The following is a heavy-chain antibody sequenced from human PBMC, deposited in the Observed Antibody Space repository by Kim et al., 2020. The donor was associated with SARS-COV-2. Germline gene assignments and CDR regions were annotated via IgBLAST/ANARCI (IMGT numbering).Heavy chain of an antibody. V-gene: IGHV2-5*02. CDR2: IYWDGDK. CDR3: AQKNYQKLSHFFDP. Sequence: SGPTLVSPTRPSTRTGTFSGFSLSTTGLGVGWIRQAPGKSLEWLALIYWDGDKRYSPPLKKRLTIAKDTAKNQVALTMTNVGPDDTATYYWAQKNYQKLSHFFDPWRQGTLVTVSS. CDR1: GFSLSTTGLG. J-gene: IGHJ5*02. D-gene: IGHD1-7*01.